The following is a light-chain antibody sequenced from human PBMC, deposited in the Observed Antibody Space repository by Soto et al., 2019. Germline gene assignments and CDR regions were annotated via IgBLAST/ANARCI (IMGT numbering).Light chain of an antibody. J-gene: IGKJ3*01. CDR3: QQSYSTPFT. Sequence: DIQMTQSPSSLSASVGDRVTITCRASQSISSYLNWYQQKPGKAPKLLIYAASSLQSGVPSRFSGRGSGTDFTLTISSLQPEDFATYYCQQSYSTPFTFGPGTKVYIK. V-gene: IGKV1-39*01. CDR1: QSISSY. CDR2: AAS.